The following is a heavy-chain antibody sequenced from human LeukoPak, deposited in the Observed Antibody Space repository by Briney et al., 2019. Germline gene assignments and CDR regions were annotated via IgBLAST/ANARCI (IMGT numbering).Heavy chain of an antibody. CDR2: IYYSGST. J-gene: IGHJ3*02. CDR3: ARAVWYCDSSGWAGAFDI. Sequence: SETLSLTCTVSGGSISSYYWSWIRQPPGKGLEWIGYIYYSGSTNYNPSLKSRVTISVDTSKNQFSLKLSSVTAADTAVYYCARAVWYCDSSGWAGAFDIWGQGTMVTVSS. V-gene: IGHV4-59*01. D-gene: IGHD3-22*01. CDR1: GGSISSYY.